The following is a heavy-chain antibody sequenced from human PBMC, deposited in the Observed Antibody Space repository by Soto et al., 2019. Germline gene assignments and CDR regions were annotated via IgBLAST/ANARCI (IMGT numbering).Heavy chain of an antibody. V-gene: IGHV3-43*01. CDR3: AKDLAPKYYYDSSGYHYYYYGMDV. J-gene: IGHJ6*02. CDR2: ISWDGGST. Sequence: RLSCAASGFTFDDYTMHWVRQAPGKGLEWVSLISWDGGSTYYADSVKGRFTISRDNSKNSLYLQMNSLRTEDTALYYCAKDLAPKYYYDSSGYHYYYYGMDVWGQGTTVTVYS. CDR1: GFTFDDYT. D-gene: IGHD3-22*01.